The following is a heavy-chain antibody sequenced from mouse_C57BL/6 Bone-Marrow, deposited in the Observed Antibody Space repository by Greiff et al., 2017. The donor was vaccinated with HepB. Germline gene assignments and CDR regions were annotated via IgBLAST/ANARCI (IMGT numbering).Heavy chain of an antibody. CDR2: IDPEDGET. D-gene: IGHD5-5*01. V-gene: IGHV14-2*01. CDR3: AWTTYGYYAMDY. CDR1: GFKLKDSP. Sequence: VQPKHSCAELVTPWASVKLSRPSPGFKLKDSPRPWVKQRTEQGLEWIGRIDPEDGETKYAPKFQGKATITADTSSNTAYLQLSSLTSEDTAVYYCAWTTYGYYAMDYWGQGTSVTVSS. J-gene: IGHJ4*01.